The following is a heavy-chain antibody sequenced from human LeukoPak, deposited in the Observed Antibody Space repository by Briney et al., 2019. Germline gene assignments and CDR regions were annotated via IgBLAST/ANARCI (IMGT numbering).Heavy chain of an antibody. CDR2: INNSGRN. CDR1: GGSFSGYY. Sequence: SETLSFTCEVYGGSFSGYYWSWIRQPPGKGLEWIVQINNSGRNNSNPSLKSRVSISVDTSKNQFSPKLSSVTAAETAVYYCARGRRLTWPCLGLDVWGQGTTVTVSS. CDR3: ARGRRLTWPCLGLDV. J-gene: IGHJ6*02. D-gene: IGHD5-24*01. V-gene: IGHV4-34*01.